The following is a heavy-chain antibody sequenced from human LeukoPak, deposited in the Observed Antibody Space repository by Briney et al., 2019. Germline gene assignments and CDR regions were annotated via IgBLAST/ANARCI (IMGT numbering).Heavy chain of an antibody. CDR1: GYGFTSHW. CDR3: ARPMSGHYSSLDY. D-gene: IGHD1-26*01. CDR2: IYPGDSDT. Sequence: GESLKISCKGPGYGFTSHWIGWVRQMPGKGLEWMGIIYPGDSDTRYSPSFQGQVTITVDKSINTAYLQWSSLKASDTAIYYCARPMSGHYSSLDYWGQGTLVTVSS. V-gene: IGHV5-51*01. J-gene: IGHJ4*02.